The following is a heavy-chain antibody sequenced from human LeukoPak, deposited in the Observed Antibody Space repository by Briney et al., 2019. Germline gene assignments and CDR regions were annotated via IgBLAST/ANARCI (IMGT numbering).Heavy chain of an antibody. Sequence: ASVKVSCKASGYTFTGYYMHWVRQASGQGLEYMGWMNPHSGNTGYAQTFQGRVTMTRSTSISTAYMELSSLRFEDTAVYYCTRSVRNGHIDYWGQGTLVTVSS. CDR1: GYTFTGYY. CDR3: TRSVRNGHIDY. CDR2: MNPHSGNT. V-gene: IGHV1-8*02. J-gene: IGHJ4*02. D-gene: IGHD2-21*01.